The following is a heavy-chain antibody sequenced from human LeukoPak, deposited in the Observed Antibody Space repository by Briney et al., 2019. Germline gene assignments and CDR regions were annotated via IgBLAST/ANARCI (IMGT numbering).Heavy chain of an antibody. D-gene: IGHD3-3*01. V-gene: IGHV5-51*01. J-gene: IGHJ6*03. CDR3: ARQNYDFWSGYDYYYYMDV. Sequence: GESLKISCKRSDYSFTSYWIGWVRQMPGKGLEWMGIIYPGDSGTRYSPSFQGQVTISADKSISTAYLQWSSLKASDTAMYYCARQNYDFWSGYDYYYYMDVWGKGTTVTVSS. CDR2: IYPGDSGT. CDR1: DYSFTSYW.